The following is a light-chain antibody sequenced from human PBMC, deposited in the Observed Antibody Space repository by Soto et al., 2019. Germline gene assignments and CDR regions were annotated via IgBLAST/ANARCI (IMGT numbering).Light chain of an antibody. CDR2: GAS. CDR3: QRIT. V-gene: IGKV3D-15*01. Sequence: EIVITQSPATLSVSPGERATLSCRASQSVSSNLAWYQKKPGQAPRLLIYGASRRATGVPDRFSGSGSGTDFILTISRLEPEDFAVYYCQRITFGQGTLLENK. J-gene: IGKJ5*01. CDR1: QSVSSN.